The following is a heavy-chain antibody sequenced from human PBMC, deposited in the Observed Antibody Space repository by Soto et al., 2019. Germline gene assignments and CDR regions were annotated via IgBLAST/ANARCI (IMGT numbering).Heavy chain of an antibody. J-gene: IGHJ6*02. Sequence: ASVKVSCKASGYTFTSYGISWVRQAPGQGLEWMGWISAYNGNTNYAQKLQGRVTMTTDTSTSTAYMELRSLRSDDTAVYYFARGSPITMVRGDSYGMDVWGQGTTVTVSS. CDR2: ISAYNGNT. D-gene: IGHD3-10*01. V-gene: IGHV1-18*01. CDR1: GYTFTSYG. CDR3: ARGSPITMVRGDSYGMDV.